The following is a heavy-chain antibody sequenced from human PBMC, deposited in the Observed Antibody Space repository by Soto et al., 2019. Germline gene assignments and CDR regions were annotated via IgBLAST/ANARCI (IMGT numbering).Heavy chain of an antibody. CDR2: INHSGST. Sequence: SETLSLTCAVYGGSFSGYYWSWIRQPPGKGLEWIGEINHSGSTNYNPSLKSRVTISVDTSKNQFSLKLSSVTAADTSVYYCARMAYYDVFTGYYTRSRYFNYFRQVTRVTVSS. CDR3: ARMAYYDVFTGYYTRSRYFNY. J-gene: IGHJ4*02. D-gene: IGHD3-9*01. CDR1: GGSFSGYY. V-gene: IGHV4-34*01.